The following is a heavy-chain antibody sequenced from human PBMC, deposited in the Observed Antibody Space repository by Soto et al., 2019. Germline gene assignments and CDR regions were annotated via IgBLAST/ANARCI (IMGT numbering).Heavy chain of an antibody. J-gene: IGHJ4*02. CDR3: ARDTQGITGTMFDY. V-gene: IGHV1-69*01. D-gene: IGHD1-20*01. Sequence: QVQLVQSGAEVKKPGSSVKVSCKASGGTFSSYAISWVRQAPGQGLEWMGGIIPIFGTANYAQKFQGRVTIPADESTRKAYMELSSLRSEDTAVYYCARDTQGITGTMFDYWGQGTLVTVSS. CDR2: IIPIFGTA. CDR1: GGTFSSYA.